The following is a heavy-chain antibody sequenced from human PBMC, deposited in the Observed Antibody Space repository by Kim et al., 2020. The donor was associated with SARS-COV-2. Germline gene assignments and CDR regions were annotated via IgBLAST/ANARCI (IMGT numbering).Heavy chain of an antibody. CDR1: GFTFSSYW. V-gene: IGHV3-7*01. Sequence: GGSLRLSCAASGFTFSSYWMSWVRQAPGKGLEWVANIKQDGSEKYYVDSVKGRFTISRDNAKNSLYLQMNSLRAEDTAVYYCARDRDLAAAGKWKAHYGMDVWGQGTTVTVSS. J-gene: IGHJ6*02. CDR3: ARDRDLAAAGKWKAHYGMDV. CDR2: IKQDGSEK. D-gene: IGHD6-13*01.